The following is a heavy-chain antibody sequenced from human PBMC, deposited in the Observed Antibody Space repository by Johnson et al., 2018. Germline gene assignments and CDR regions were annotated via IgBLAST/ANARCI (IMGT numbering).Heavy chain of an antibody. D-gene: IGHD1-26*01. Sequence: QVQLVHSGGGVVQPGRSLRLSCAASGCTFSSYALHWVRKAPGTWLEWVAVISYDGSKKYYADAVKGRFPISRDNAKNSLYLQMNSLRDEDQAVYYCARAIVGKGYFQHWGQGTLVTVSS. CDR3: ARAIVGKGYFQH. CDR2: ISYDGSKK. J-gene: IGHJ1*01. CDR1: GCTFSSYA. V-gene: IGHV3-30*04.